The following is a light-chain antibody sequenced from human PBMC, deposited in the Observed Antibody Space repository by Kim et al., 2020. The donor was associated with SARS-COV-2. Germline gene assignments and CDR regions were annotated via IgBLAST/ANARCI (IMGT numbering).Light chain of an antibody. CDR1: SNW. CDR2: IAS. Sequence: SNWLNWYQQKPGKAPHLLIFIASILQSGVPARFSGSASGTDFALAISSLQPEDFATYYCQQSYSFPRTFGQGTKVEIK. CDR3: QQSYSFPRT. V-gene: IGKV1-39*01. J-gene: IGKJ1*01.